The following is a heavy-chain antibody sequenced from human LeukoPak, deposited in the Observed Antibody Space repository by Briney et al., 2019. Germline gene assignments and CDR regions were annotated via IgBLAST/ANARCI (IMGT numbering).Heavy chain of an antibody. CDR3: ARGTIVGATAEDYFDY. CDR2: INHSGST. V-gene: IGHV4-34*01. J-gene: IGHJ4*02. D-gene: IGHD1-26*01. CDR1: GGSFSGYY. Sequence: SETLSLTCAVYGGSFSGYYWSWIRQPPGKGLEWIGEINHSGSTNYNPSLKSRVTISVDTSKNQFSLKLSSVTAADTAVYYCARGTIVGATAEDYFDYWGQGTLVTVSS.